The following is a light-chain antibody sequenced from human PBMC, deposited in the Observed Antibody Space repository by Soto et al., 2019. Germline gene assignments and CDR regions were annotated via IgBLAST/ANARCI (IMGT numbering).Light chain of an antibody. Sequence: QSALTQPASVSGSPGQSITISCTGTSSDVGSYNLVSWYQQHPGKAPKLMIYEGRKRPPGVSNRFSGSKSGNTASLTISGLQAEDEADYYCCSYAGSSTWVFGGGTKLTVL. V-gene: IGLV2-23*01. CDR2: EGR. CDR3: CSYAGSSTWV. CDR1: SSDVGSYNL. J-gene: IGLJ3*02.